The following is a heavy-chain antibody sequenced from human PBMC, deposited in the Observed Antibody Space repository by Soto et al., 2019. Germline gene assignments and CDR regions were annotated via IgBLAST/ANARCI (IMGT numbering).Heavy chain of an antibody. D-gene: IGHD3-3*01. CDR1: GFTVSSHC. V-gene: IGHV3-53*01. Sequence: PGGSLRRSGAAAGFTVSSHCMSWVRQAPERGLECVSVIYSGGSTYYADSVKGRFTISRDNSKNTLYLQMNSLRAEDTAVYYCARILPRRFGPECYYYGMDVWGQGTTVTVYS. J-gene: IGHJ6*02. CDR2: IYSGGST. CDR3: ARILPRRFGPECYYYGMDV.